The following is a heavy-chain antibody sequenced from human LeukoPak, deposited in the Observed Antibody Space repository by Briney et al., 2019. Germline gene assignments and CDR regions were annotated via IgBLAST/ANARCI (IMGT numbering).Heavy chain of an antibody. J-gene: IGHJ4*02. CDR3: MRTYCSNISCFYFDY. CDR1: GASISSSNW. CDR2: IFHAGTT. V-gene: IGHV4-4*02. Sequence: PSETLSLTCAVSGASISSSNWWSWARQPPGKGLEWIGEIFHAGTTNYNPSLQSRVTISVDDSRNQFSLKLTSVTAADTAVYYCMRTYCSNISCFYFDYWGQGTLVTVSS. D-gene: IGHD2-2*01.